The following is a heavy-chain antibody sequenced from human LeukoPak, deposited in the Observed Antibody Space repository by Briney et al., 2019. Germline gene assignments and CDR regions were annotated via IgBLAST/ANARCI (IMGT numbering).Heavy chain of an antibody. V-gene: IGHV3-9*01. J-gene: IGHJ4*02. CDR2: ISWNSGSI. Sequence: GGSLRLSCAASGFTFDDYAMHWVRQAPGKGLEWVSGISWNSGSIGYADSVKGRFTISRDNSKNTLYLQMNSLRAEDTAVYYCAKANTSGIVGAPVGYWGQGTLVTVSS. D-gene: IGHD1-26*01. CDR1: GFTFDDYA. CDR3: AKANTSGIVGAPVGY.